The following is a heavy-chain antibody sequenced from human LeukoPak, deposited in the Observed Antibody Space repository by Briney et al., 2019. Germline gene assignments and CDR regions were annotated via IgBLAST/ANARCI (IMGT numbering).Heavy chain of an antibody. Sequence: GASVKVSCKASGGTFSSYAISWVRQAPGQGLEWMGWMNPNSGHTGYAQKFQGRVTMTRNTSITTAYMELSSLRSEDTAVYYCARMHYYDRSGDNWFDPWGQGTLVTVSS. CDR1: GGTFSSYA. CDR3: ARMHYYDRSGDNWFDP. CDR2: MNPNSGHT. J-gene: IGHJ5*02. D-gene: IGHD3-22*01. V-gene: IGHV1-8*02.